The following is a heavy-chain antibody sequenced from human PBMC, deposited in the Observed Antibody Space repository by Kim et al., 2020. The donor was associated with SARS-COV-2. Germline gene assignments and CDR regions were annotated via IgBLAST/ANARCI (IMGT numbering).Heavy chain of an antibody. V-gene: IGHV1-3*01. CDR1: GYTFTNYA. J-gene: IGHJ4*02. D-gene: IGHD3-16*01. CDR3: GRDLAGGGAYYFDY. Sequence: ASVKVSCKASGYTFTNYAIHWVRQAPGQRLEWMGWINAGNGNTKYSQKFQGRVTITRDTSASTAYMELSSLRPEDTAVYFCGRDLAGGGAYYFDYWGQGTLVTVSS. CDR2: INAGNGNT.